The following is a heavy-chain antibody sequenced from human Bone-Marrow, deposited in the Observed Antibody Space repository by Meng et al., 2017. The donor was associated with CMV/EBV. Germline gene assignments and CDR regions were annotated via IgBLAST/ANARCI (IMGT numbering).Heavy chain of an antibody. J-gene: IGHJ5*02. CDR2: ISSSSTI. D-gene: IGHD4-11*01. V-gene: IGHV3-48*04. CDR1: GFTFSSYS. Sequence: GESLKISCAASGFTFSSYSMNWVRQAPGKGLEWVSYISSSSTIYYADSVKGRFTISRDNAKNSLYLQMNSLRAEDTALYHCARDRGYSNRGANWFDPWGQGTLVTVSS. CDR3: ARDRGYSNRGANWFDP.